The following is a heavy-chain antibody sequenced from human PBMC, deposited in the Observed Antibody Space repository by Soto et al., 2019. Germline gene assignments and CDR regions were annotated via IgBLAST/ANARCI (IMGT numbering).Heavy chain of an antibody. CDR3: AKDSGTAMVYYYYGMDV. CDR2: ISYDGSNK. D-gene: IGHD5-18*01. V-gene: IGHV3-30*18. J-gene: IGHJ6*02. CDR1: GFTFSSYG. Sequence: QVQLVESGGGVVQPGRSLRLSCAASGFTFSSYGMHWVRQAPGKGLEWVAVISYDGSNKYYADSVKGRFTISRDNSKNRLYLQMNSLRAEDTAVCYCAKDSGTAMVYYYYGMDVWGQGTTVTVSS.